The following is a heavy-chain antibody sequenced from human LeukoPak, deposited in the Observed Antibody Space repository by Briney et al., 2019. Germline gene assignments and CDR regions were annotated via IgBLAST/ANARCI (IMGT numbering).Heavy chain of an antibody. V-gene: IGHV3-30*04. Sequence: GGSLRLSCAASGFTFSSYVMHWVRQAPGKGLEWVAIISYDGSNEYYADSVKGRFTISRDNSKNTLYLQMNSLRSEDTAVYYCAREVVYSSSWLQNPPFDYWGQGTLVTVSS. J-gene: IGHJ4*02. CDR2: ISYDGSNE. CDR1: GFTFSSYV. D-gene: IGHD6-13*01. CDR3: AREVVYSSSWLQNPPFDY.